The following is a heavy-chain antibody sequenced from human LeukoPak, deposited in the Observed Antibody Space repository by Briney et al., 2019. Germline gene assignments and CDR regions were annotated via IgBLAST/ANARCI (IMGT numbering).Heavy chain of an antibody. CDR3: ARGDIVVVVAATPECAFDI. J-gene: IGHJ3*02. Sequence: GGSLRLSCAASGFTFSSYGMHWVRQAPGKGLEWVAFIRYDGSNKYYTDSVKGRFTISRDNSKNTLYLQMNSLRGEDTAVYYCARGDIVVVVAATPECAFDIWGQGTMVTVSS. D-gene: IGHD2-15*01. V-gene: IGHV3-30*02. CDR2: IRYDGSNK. CDR1: GFTFSSYG.